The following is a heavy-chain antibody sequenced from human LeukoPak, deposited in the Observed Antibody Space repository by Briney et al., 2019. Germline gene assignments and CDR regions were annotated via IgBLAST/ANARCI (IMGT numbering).Heavy chain of an antibody. CDR1: GFTVSSNY. CDR2: IYRGGST. Sequence: PGGSLRLSCAASGFTVSSNYMSWVRQAPGKGLEWVSVIYRGGSTHYAGSVEGRFTISRDKSKNTVYLQLNSLRAEDTPVYYCARSPDYGDPYWYFDLWGRGTLVTVSS. D-gene: IGHD4-17*01. V-gene: IGHV3-53*01. J-gene: IGHJ2*01. CDR3: ARSPDYGDPYWYFDL.